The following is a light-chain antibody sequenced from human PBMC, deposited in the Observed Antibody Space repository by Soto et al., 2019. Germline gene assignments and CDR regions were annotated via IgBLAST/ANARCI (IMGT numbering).Light chain of an antibody. CDR1: SFNIGSNS. V-gene: IGLV1-44*01. CDR3: AAWDDSLNGLV. CDR2: SDN. Sequence: QPVLTQPPSASGTPGQRVTISCSGSSFNIGSNSVNWYQQLPGTAPKLLIYSDNQRPAGVPDRFSGSKSGTSVSLTVSGLQSEDEADYYCAAWDDSLNGLVFGGGTQLTVL. J-gene: IGLJ7*01.